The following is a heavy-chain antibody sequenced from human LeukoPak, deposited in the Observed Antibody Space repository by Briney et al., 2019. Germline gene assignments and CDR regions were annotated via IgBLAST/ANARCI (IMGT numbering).Heavy chain of an antibody. V-gene: IGHV4-61*01. CDR2: IYYSGST. J-gene: IGHJ3*02. D-gene: IGHD2/OR15-2a*01. Sequence: PSETLSLTCTVSGASVSSGSSYWTWIRQPPGKGLEWIGYIYYSGSTNYNPSLKSRVTISVDTSKNQFSLKLSSVTAADTAVYYCARVVLPPGGAFDIWGQGTMVTVSS. CDR1: GASVSSGSSY. CDR3: ARVVLPPGGAFDI.